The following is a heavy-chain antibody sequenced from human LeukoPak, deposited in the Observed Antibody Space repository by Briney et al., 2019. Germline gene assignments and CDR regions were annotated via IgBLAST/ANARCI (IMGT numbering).Heavy chain of an antibody. Sequence: PSETLSLTCTVSGGSISSYYWSWIRQPPGKGLEWIGYIYYSGSTYYNPSLKSRVTISVDTSENQFSLKLSSVTAADTAVYYCARSRGDYYFDYWGQGTLVTVSS. CDR3: ARSRGDYYFDY. CDR2: IYYSGST. CDR1: GGSISSYY. J-gene: IGHJ4*02. V-gene: IGHV4-59*12. D-gene: IGHD2-21*02.